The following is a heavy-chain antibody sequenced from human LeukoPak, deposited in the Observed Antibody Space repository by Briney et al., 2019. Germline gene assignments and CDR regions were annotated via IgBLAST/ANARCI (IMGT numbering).Heavy chain of an antibody. CDR2: IYYSGNT. V-gene: IGHV4-30-4*08. CDR1: GGSMSSGDYY. CDR3: ARVRGYSGYDVLYFFDY. Sequence: SETLSLTCTVSGGSMSSGDYYWSWIRQPPGTGLEWIGYIYYSGNTYYNPSLERRVTISVDTSKNQFSLELNSVTAADTAVYYCARVRGYSGYDVLYFFDYWGQGTLATVSS. J-gene: IGHJ4*02. D-gene: IGHD5-12*01.